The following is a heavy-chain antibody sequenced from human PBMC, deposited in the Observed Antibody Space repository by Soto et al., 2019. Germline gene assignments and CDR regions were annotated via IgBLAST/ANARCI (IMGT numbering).Heavy chain of an antibody. CDR1: GYICTSYY. CDR3: ARVMPRGELDP. J-gene: IGHJ5*02. CDR2: INPNTGGT. Sequence: ASVKVSCLASGYICTSYYVHWVLQVAGQGLEWMGWINPNTGGTNYAQRFEGRVTMTRDTSVSTAYMEMSRLTSDDTAIYCCARVMPRGELDPCGQGLLVTVSS. D-gene: IGHD3-16*01. V-gene: IGHV1-2*02.